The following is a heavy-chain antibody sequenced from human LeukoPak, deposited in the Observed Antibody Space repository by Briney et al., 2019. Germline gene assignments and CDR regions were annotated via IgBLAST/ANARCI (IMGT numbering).Heavy chain of an antibody. CDR1: GYTFSNYV. D-gene: IGHD1-26*01. J-gene: IGHJ4*02. CDR2: INTKTGNP. Sequence: ASVKVSCKASGYTFSNYVMNWVRQAPGQGPEWMGWINTKTGNPTYAQGFTGRFVFSLDTSVSTAYLQISSLKAEDTAVYYCARGGGGIVGATTGEDYWGQGTLVTVSS. V-gene: IGHV7-4-1*02. CDR3: ARGGGGIVGATTGEDY.